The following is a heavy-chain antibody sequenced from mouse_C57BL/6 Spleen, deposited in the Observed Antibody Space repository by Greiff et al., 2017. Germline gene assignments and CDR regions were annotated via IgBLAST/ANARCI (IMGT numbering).Heavy chain of an antibody. D-gene: IGHD3-2*02. V-gene: IGHV1-26*01. J-gene: IGHJ2*01. Sequence: EVQLQQSGPELVKPGASVKLSCKASGYTFTDYYMHWVKQSHGQRLEWIGDINPKNGGTSYNQKFKGKSTLTVDKSSSTAYMEIHRLTSEDAAVYYCASTAQAHFDFWGQGTTLTVSS. CDR1: GYTFTDYY. CDR2: INPKNGGT. CDR3: ASTAQAHFDF.